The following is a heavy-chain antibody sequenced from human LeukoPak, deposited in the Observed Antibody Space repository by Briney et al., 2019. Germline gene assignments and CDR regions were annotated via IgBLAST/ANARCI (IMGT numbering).Heavy chain of an antibody. J-gene: IGHJ4*02. CDR3: ARDAFRYTY. CDR1: GGSISSYD. D-gene: IGHD2-2*02. CDR2: ITYSGGT. Sequence: SETLSLICTVSGGSISSYDWSWIRQPPGKTLEWIAYITYSGGTNYNPSLKSRVTISIDTSKNQFSLRLSSVTAADTAIYYCARDAFRYTYWGQGTLVTVSS. V-gene: IGHV4-59*01.